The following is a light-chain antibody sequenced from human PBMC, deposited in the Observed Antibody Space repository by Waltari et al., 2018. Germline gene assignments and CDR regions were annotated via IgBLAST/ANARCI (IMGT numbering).Light chain of an antibody. J-gene: IGKJ3*01. Sequence: DIQMTQSPSSVSASVGDRVTITCRASQGFPSWLAGYQQKPGKAPNLLIYAASSLQSGVPSRFSGSGSGTDFTLTISSLQPEDFATYYCQQAHTFPPTFGPGTKVHI. CDR3: QQAHTFPPT. CDR1: QGFPSW. CDR2: AAS. V-gene: IGKV1-12*01.